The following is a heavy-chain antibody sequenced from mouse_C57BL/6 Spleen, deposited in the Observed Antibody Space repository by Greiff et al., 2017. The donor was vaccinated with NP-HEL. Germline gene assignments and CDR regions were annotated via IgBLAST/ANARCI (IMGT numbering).Heavy chain of an antibody. J-gene: IGHJ2*01. CDR1: GFNIKDDY. CDR2: IDPENGDT. CDR3: TTWTLITTVVAPNFDY. V-gene: IGHV14-4*01. Sequence: EVQVVESGAELVRPGASVKLSCTASGFNIKDDYMHWVKQRPEQGLEWIGWIDPENGDTEYASKFQGKATITADTSSNTAYLQLSSLTSEDTAVYYCTTWTLITTVVAPNFDYWGQGTTLTVSS. D-gene: IGHD1-1*01.